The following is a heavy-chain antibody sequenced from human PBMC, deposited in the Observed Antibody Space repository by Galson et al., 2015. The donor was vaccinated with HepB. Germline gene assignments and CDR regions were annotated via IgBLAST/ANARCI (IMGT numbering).Heavy chain of an antibody. J-gene: IGHJ4*02. Sequence: SLRLSCAASGFSFSTYAMHWVRQAPGKGLEWVAVISYDGSTKYYADSVKGRFTIYRDDSKNTLSLQMNSLTAEDTAVYFCARTPQLWYEATLFDNWGQGTLVTVTS. CDR1: GFSFSTYA. CDR2: ISYDGSTK. CDR3: ARTPQLWYEATLFDN. V-gene: IGHV3-30-3*01. D-gene: IGHD5-18*01.